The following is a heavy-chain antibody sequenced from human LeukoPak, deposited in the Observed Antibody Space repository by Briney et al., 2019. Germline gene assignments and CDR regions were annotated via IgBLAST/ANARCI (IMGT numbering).Heavy chain of an antibody. D-gene: IGHD6-13*01. CDR1: GGSFSGYY. V-gene: IGHV4-34*01. CDR3: ARGGSSSWSCPGY. CDR2: INHSGNT. J-gene: IGHJ4*02. Sequence: PSETLSLTCAVYGGSFSGYYWSWVRHPPEKGREWIGEINHSGNTNSNTSLKRRVTISVATSKNQPTWKLSSVTGAGTAVYDCARGGSSSWSCPGYWGQRTLVTVSS.